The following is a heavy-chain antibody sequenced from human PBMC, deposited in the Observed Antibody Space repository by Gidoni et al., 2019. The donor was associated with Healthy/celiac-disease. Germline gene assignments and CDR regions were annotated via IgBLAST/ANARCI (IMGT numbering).Heavy chain of an antibody. CDR1: GGSISSSSYY. V-gene: IGHV4-39*01. D-gene: IGHD3-22*01. J-gene: IGHJ4*01. CDR3: ASPAGGVYDSSGYYSIDY. Sequence: LQLQESGPGLVKPSETLSLTCTGPGGSISSSSYYWGWLRQPPGKGLDVIGSIYYSGSTYYNPSHKSRVTISVDTSKNQFSLKLSSVTAADTAVYYCASPAGGVYDSSGYYSIDYWGQGTLVTVSS. CDR2: IYYSGST.